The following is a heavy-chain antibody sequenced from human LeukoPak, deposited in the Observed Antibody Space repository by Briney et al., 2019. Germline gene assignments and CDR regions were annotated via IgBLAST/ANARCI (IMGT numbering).Heavy chain of an antibody. Sequence: SETLSLTCTVSGGSISSYYWSWIRQPPGKGLEWIGYIYYSGSTNYNPSLKSRVTISVDTSKNQFSLKLSSVTAADTAVYHCASGIAVAGTGYFDLWGRGTLVTVSS. J-gene: IGHJ2*01. V-gene: IGHV4-59*01. CDR1: GGSISSYY. CDR2: IYYSGST. CDR3: ASGIAVAGTGYFDL. D-gene: IGHD6-19*01.